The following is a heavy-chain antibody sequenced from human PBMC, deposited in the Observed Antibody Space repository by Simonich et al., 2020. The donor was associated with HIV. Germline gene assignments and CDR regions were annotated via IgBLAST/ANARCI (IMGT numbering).Heavy chain of an antibody. CDR3: ARQRGGDDAFDI. CDR1: GYTFTGYN. D-gene: IGHD2-21*02. Sequence: QVQLVQSGAEAKKPGASVKISCKASGYTFTGYNMHWVRQAPGQGLEWMGRIDPKSGGTNFAQKFQGRGTMTRDTSISTFYMELSSLRADDTAVYYCARQRGGDDAFDIWGHGTMVTVSS. V-gene: IGHV1-2*06. J-gene: IGHJ3*02. CDR2: IDPKSGGT.